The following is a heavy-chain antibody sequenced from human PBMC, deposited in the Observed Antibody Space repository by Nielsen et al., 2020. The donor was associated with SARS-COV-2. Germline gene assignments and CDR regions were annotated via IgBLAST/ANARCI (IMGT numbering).Heavy chain of an antibody. Sequence: GESLKISCAASGFTFSSYSMNWVRQAPGKGLEWVSSISSSSSYIYYADSVKGRFTISRDNAKNSLYLQMNSLRAEDTAVYYCAREGYSGYDAIRWDYYYYYYMDVWGKGTTVTVSS. V-gene: IGHV3-21*01. CDR3: AREGYSGYDAIRWDYYYYYYMDV. D-gene: IGHD5-12*01. CDR2: ISSSSSYI. J-gene: IGHJ6*03. CDR1: GFTFSSYS.